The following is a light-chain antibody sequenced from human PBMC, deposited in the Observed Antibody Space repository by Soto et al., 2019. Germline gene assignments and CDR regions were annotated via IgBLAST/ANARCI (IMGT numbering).Light chain of an antibody. CDR3: QQYYRAPRT. J-gene: IGKJ2*01. Sequence: DIVMTQSPDSLAVSLGERATINCKSSQSVLYSSNNKNYLAWYQQKPGLPPKLLIYWASIRESGVPDRFSGSGSGTDFTLTINNLQAEDVAVYYCQQYYRAPRTFGQGTKLEI. CDR2: WAS. V-gene: IGKV4-1*01. CDR1: QSVLYSSNNKNY.